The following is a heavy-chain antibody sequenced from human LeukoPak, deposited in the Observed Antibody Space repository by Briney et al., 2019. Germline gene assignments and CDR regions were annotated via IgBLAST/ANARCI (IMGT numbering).Heavy chain of an antibody. J-gene: IGHJ1*01. CDR2: IRYDGSNK. CDR3: AKDRTTTVVPEYFQH. CDR1: GFTFSSYG. D-gene: IGHD4-23*01. V-gene: IGHV3-30*02. Sequence: GGSLRLSCAASGFTFSSYGMHWVRQAPGKGLGWVAFIRYDGSNKYYADSVKGRFTISRDNSKNTLYLQMNSLRAGDTAVYYCAKDRTTTVVPEYFQHWGQGTLVTVSS.